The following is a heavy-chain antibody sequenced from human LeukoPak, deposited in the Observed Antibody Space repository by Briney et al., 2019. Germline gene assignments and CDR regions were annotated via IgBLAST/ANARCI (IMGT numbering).Heavy chain of an antibody. D-gene: IGHD1-7*01. V-gene: IGHV4-34*01. CDR3: TGELAGTTVHY. CDR2: INHGRST. J-gene: IGHJ4*02. Sequence: SETLSLTCAVYVGSFSGYYWTWIRQPPGKGLEWIGEINHGRSTNYNPSLKSRVTISLDTSKNQFSLKLSSVTAADTAIYYCTGELAGTTVHYWGQGILVTVSS. CDR1: VGSFSGYY.